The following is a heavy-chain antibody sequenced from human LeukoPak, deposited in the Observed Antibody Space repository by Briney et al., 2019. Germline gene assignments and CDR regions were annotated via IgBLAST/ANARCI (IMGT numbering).Heavy chain of an antibody. J-gene: IGHJ5*02. CDR2: IYYSGST. CDR3: ARAPIITMVRGVIIGNWFDP. D-gene: IGHD3-10*01. CDR1: GGSTSSGDYY. Sequence: SETLSLTCTVSGGSTSSGDYYWSWIRQPPGKGLEWIGYIYYSGSTYYNPSLKSRVTISVDTSKNQFSLKLSSVTAADTAVYYCARAPIITMVRGVIIGNWFDPWGQGTLVTVSS. V-gene: IGHV4-30-4*01.